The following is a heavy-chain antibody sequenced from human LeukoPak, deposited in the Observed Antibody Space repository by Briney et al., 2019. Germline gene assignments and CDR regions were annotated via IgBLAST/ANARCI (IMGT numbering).Heavy chain of an antibody. D-gene: IGHD3-3*01. Sequence: GGSLRLSCAASGFTVSSNYMSWVRQAPGKGLEWVSAIYSGGSTYYADSVKGRFTISRDNSKNTLYLQMNSLRAEDTAVYYCARDESGRSGYSYYYYYYMDVWGKGTTVTVSS. CDR2: IYSGGST. CDR1: GFTVSSNY. CDR3: ARDESGRSGYSYYYYYYMDV. V-gene: IGHV3-53*01. J-gene: IGHJ6*03.